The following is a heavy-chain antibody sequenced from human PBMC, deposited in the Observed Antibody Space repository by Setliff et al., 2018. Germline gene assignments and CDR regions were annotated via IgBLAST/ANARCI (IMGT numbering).Heavy chain of an antibody. D-gene: IGHD3-3*01. CDR3: ARMSGFQYIDV. CDR1: GGSFSTYY. Sequence: SETLSLTCTVSGGSFSTYYWSWIRQAPGKGLEWLGQIYTSWSTNYNPSLKGRATLSIDASKKQFSLKLTSVTAEDTAVYYCARMSGFQYIDVWDKGTTVTVSS. J-gene: IGHJ6*03. V-gene: IGHV4-4*09. CDR2: IYTSWST.